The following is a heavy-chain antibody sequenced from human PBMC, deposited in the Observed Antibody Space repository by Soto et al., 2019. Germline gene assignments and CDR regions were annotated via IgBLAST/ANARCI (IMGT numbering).Heavy chain of an antibody. Sequence: EVQLLESGGGLVQPGGSLRLSCVASGFTFNNYGMTWVRQAPGKGLEWVSGTTVSGGETYYADSVRGRFTISSDNSKGTLSVQMNSIRAEDTAVYYCGQGGTGDAGDHWGQGTMVTVSS. D-gene: IGHD3-16*01. CDR2: TTVSGGET. J-gene: IGHJ4*02. CDR3: GQGGTGDAGDH. CDR1: GFTFNNYG. V-gene: IGHV3-23*01.